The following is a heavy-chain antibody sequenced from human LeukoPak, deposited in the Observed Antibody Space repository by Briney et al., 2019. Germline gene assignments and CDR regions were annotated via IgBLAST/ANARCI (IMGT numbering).Heavy chain of an antibody. J-gene: IGHJ4*02. D-gene: IGHD2-15*01. CDR3: AKDPGGYCSGGSCYGYFDY. CDR2: ISYDGSNK. V-gene: IGHV3-30*18. Sequence: GGSLRLSCAASGFTFSSYGMHWVRQAPGKGLEWVAVISYDGSNKYYADSVKGRFTISRDNSKNTLYLQMNSLRAEDKAVYYCAKDPGGYCSGGSCYGYFDYWGQGTLVTVSS. CDR1: GFTFSSYG.